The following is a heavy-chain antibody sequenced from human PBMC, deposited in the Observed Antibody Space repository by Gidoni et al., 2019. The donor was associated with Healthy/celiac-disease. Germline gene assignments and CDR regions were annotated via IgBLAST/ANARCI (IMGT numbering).Heavy chain of an antibody. Sequence: EVRRGAPGGGRVNRGGSLRLPGAASGCTFSSYSMNWVRQAPGKGLEWVSSISSSSSYIYYADSVKGRFTISRDNSKNSLYLQMNSLRAEDTAVYYCARGDSGWPTDFDYWGQGTLVTVSS. CDR2: ISSSSSYI. CDR3: ARGDSGWPTDFDY. V-gene: IGHV3-21*01. J-gene: IGHJ4*02. D-gene: IGHD6-19*01. CDR1: GCTFSSYS.